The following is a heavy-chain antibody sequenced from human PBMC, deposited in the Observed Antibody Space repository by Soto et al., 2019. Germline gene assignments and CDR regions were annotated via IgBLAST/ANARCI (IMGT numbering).Heavy chain of an antibody. V-gene: IGHV2-70*11. Sequence: LSLTCAVSGGSISSGGYSWSWIRQPPGKALEWLARIDWDDDKYYSTSLKTRLTISKDTSKNQVVLTMTNMDPVDTATYYCARTPSYSSGWPPYYYYGMDVWGQGTTVTVSS. CDR1: GGSISSGGYS. CDR3: ARTPSYSSGWPPYYYYGMDV. CDR2: IDWDDDK. D-gene: IGHD6-19*01. J-gene: IGHJ6*02.